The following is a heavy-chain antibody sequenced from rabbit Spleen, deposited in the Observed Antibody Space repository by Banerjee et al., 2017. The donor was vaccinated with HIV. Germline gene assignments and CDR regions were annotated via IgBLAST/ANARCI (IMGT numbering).Heavy chain of an antibody. Sequence: EESGGGLVKPGASLTLTCTASGFSFSSVYYMCWVRQAPGKGLEWIGCIYGGSDTTWYASWAKGRFTISTPSSTTVTLQMTSLTAADTATYFCARSAYYGDFDYFNLWGPGTLVTVS. V-gene: IGHV1S40*01. CDR1: GFSFSSVYY. CDR3: ARSAYYGDFDYFNL. D-gene: IGHD2-1*01. CDR2: IYGGSDTT. J-gene: IGHJ4*01.